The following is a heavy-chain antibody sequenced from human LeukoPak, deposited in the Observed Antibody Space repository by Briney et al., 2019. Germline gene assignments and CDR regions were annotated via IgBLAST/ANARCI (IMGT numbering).Heavy chain of an antibody. V-gene: IGHV3-11*04. CDR2: NSSSGSTI. J-gene: IGHJ4*02. Sequence: GGSLRLSCAATAFTFSDYYMSWIRQAPGKGLEWVSYNSSSGSTIYYADSVKGRFTISRDNAKNSLYLQMNSLRAEDTAVYYCASRAVAGRAYWGQGTLVTVSS. CDR3: ASRAVAGRAY. CDR1: AFTFSDYY. D-gene: IGHD6-19*01.